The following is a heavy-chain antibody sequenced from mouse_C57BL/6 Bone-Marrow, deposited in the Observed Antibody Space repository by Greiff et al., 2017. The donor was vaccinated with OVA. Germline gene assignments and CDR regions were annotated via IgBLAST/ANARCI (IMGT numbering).Heavy chain of an antibody. CDR3: AKNFVYYGNYDAMDY. V-gene: IGHV2-5*01. J-gene: IGHJ4*01. CDR2: IWRGGST. Sequence: LQESGPGLVQPSQSLSITCTVSGFSLTSSGVHWVSQSTGKGLEWMGVIWRGGSTDYNAAFMSRLSITKDNSKSQVFFKLNSLQADDNAIYYFAKNFVYYGNYDAMDYWGQGTSVTVSS. D-gene: IGHD2-1*01. CDR1: GFSLTSSG.